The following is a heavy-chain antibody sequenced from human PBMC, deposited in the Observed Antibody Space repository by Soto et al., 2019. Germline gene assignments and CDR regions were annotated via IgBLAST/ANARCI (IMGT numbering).Heavy chain of an antibody. V-gene: IGHV4-61*01. CDR1: GESVGRGTNY. D-gene: IGHD6-13*01. CDR2: IFSAATA. Sequence: VQLQESGPGLMKPSGTLSLICSVSGESVGRGTNYWSWVRQAPGRGLEWIGYIFSAATAIYNPSFESRVSISLDAAKNQVSLKLTSVTAADTAIYYCARDRRGRADGFIYYYGMEVWGQGTSVTVSS. J-gene: IGHJ6*02. CDR3: ARDRRGRADGFIYYYGMEV.